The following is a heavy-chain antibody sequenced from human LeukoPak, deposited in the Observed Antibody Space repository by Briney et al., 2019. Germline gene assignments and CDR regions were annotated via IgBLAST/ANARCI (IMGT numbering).Heavy chain of an antibody. V-gene: IGHV1-8*01. J-gene: IGHJ6*02. CDR2: MNPNSGNT. D-gene: IGHD4-17*01. Sequence: GASVKVSCKASGYTFTSYDINWVRQATGQGLEWKGWMNPNSGNTGYAQKFQGRVTMTRNTSISTAYMELSSLRSEDTAVYYCARGLGTTVTTLSYYYYGMDVWGQGTTVTVSS. CDR3: ARGLGTTVTTLSYYYYGMDV. CDR1: GYTFTSYD.